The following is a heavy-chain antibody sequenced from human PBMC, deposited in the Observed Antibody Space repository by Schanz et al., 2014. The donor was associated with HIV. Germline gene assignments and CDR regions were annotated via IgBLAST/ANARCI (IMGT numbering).Heavy chain of an antibody. Sequence: EVQLLESGGGLEQPGGSLRLSCAASGFNFNNYAMSWVRQTPGKGLEWVSTISASGGSTYYADSVLARFTISRDNSKNTLYLQMTTLRIDDTAVYYCAKPEYDSRGNSQSHFDYWGQGTLVTVSS. CDR3: AKPEYDSRGNSQSHFDY. V-gene: IGHV3-23*01. CDR2: ISASGGST. J-gene: IGHJ4*02. CDR1: GFNFNNYA. D-gene: IGHD3-22*01.